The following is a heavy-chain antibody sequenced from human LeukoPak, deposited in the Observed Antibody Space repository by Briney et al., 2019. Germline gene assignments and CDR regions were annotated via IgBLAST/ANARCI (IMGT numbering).Heavy chain of an antibody. CDR3: TTELDVRPNHY. Sequence: GGSLRLSCAASGFSFSDAWMSWVRQIPGKGLEWVGRIKRKSDGGTTDYAAPVKGRFTISRDDSKNTLYLQMNSLKSEDTAVYYCTTELDVRPNHYWGQGTLVTVSS. CDR2: IKRKSDGGTT. J-gene: IGHJ4*02. D-gene: IGHD1-14*01. CDR1: GFSFSDAW. V-gene: IGHV3-15*01.